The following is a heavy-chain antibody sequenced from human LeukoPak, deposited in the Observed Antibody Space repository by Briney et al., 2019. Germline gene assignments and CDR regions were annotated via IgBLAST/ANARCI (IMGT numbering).Heavy chain of an antibody. Sequence: PSETLSLTCTVSGASVSSGSYYWSWLRQPPGKGLEWIGYIYYSGSTNYNPSLESRVTISVDTSKNQFSLKLSSVAAADTAVYDCAREGEGSVQYWGQGTLVTVSS. CDR2: IYYSGST. CDR3: AREGEGSVQY. V-gene: IGHV4-61*01. D-gene: IGHD3-16*01. CDR1: GASVSSGSYY. J-gene: IGHJ4*02.